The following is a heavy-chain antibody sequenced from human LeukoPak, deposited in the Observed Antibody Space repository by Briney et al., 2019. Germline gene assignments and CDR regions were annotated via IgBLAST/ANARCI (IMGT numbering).Heavy chain of an antibody. CDR2: INPNSGGT. CDR1: GYTFTGYY. V-gene: IGHV1-2*04. CDR3: ARGRCSSTSCYDRYYYGMDV. D-gene: IGHD2-2*01. Sequence: ASVKVSCKASGYTFTGYYMHWMRQAPGQGLEWMGWINPNSGGTNYAQKFQGWVTMTRDTSISTAYMELSRLRSDDTAVYYCARGRCSSTSCYDRYYYGMDVWGQGTTVTVPS. J-gene: IGHJ6*02.